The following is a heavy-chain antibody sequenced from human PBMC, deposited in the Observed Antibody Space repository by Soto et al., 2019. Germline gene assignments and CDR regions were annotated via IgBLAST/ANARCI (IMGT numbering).Heavy chain of an antibody. CDR3: ARILGYSSSWYRRLDY. CDR2: IFSNDEK. CDR1: GFSLSNARMG. D-gene: IGHD6-13*01. V-gene: IGHV2-26*01. J-gene: IGHJ4*02. Sequence: QVTLKESGPVLVKPTETLTLTCTVSGFSLSNARMGVSWIRQPPGKALEWLAHIFSNDEKSYSTSLKSRLTISKDTTQSQVVLTMTNMDPVDTATYYCARILGYSSSWYRRLDYWGQGTLVTVSS.